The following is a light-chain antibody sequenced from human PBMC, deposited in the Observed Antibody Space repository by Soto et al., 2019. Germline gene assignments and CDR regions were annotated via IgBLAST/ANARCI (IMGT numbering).Light chain of an antibody. J-gene: IGLJ1*01. CDR1: SSDVGGYNY. V-gene: IGLV2-14*01. CDR2: EVS. Sequence: QSALTQPASVSWSPGQSITISCTGTSSDVGGYNYVSWYQQHPGKAPKLMIYEVSNRPSGVSNRFSGSKAGNTASLTISGLQAEDEADYYCSSYTSSSTLRVFGTGTKLTVL. CDR3: SSYTSSSTLRV.